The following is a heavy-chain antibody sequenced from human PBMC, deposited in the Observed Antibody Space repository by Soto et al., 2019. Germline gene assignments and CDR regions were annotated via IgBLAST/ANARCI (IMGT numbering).Heavy chain of an antibody. Sequence: SETLSLTCTVSGGSISSYYWSWIRQPPGKGLEWIGYIYGSVSTNYNPSLKSRVTISVDTSKNQFSLKLSSVTAADTAVYYCARVGAAAGTFYYYYYGMDVWGQGTTVTVSS. D-gene: IGHD6-13*01. CDR1: GGSISSYY. CDR2: IYGSVST. V-gene: IGHV4-59*12. J-gene: IGHJ6*02. CDR3: ARVGAAAGTFYYYYYGMDV.